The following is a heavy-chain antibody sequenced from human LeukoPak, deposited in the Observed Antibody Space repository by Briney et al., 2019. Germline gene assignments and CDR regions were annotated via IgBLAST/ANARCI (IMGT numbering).Heavy chain of an antibody. CDR3: ARGSTGGSYHPYYFDY. CDR1: GYTFTGHY. Sequence: ASVKVSCKASGYTFTGHYIHWVRQAPGQGLEWMGWINPNSGGTNYAQKFQGRVTMARDTSISTAYMELSSLRSDDTALYYCARGSTGGSYHPYYFDYWGQGTLVTVSS. V-gene: IGHV1-2*02. D-gene: IGHD1-26*01. J-gene: IGHJ4*02. CDR2: INPNSGGT.